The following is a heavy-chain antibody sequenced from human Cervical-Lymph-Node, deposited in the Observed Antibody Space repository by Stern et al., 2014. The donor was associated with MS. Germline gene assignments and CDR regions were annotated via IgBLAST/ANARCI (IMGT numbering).Heavy chain of an antibody. Sequence: QVQLVQSGGGVVQPGRSLRLSCAASGFSFSRYAMHWVRQAPGKGLEWVALIWYDGSNPYYADSVTGRFTISRDNFKNTLYLQMNSLRAEDTVVYYCASAYSSSHYYFDYWGQGTLVTVSS. CDR1: GFSFSRYA. V-gene: IGHV3-33*01. CDR3: ASAYSSSHYYFDY. J-gene: IGHJ4*02. D-gene: IGHD6-13*01. CDR2: IWYDGSNP.